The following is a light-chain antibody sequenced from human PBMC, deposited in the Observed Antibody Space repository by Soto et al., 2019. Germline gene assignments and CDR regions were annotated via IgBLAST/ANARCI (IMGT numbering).Light chain of an antibody. CDR1: QGITSY. Sequence: IQVTQSPSSLSASVGDRVTITCRASQGITSYLAWYHQKPGKAPKLLIYAASALQTVVSSRFSGSGYGTDFARTISNLPTADFATYFCRQLYCYPLTFGGGTTVEF. CDR2: AAS. CDR3: RQLYCYPLT. V-gene: IGKV1-9*01. J-gene: IGKJ4*01.